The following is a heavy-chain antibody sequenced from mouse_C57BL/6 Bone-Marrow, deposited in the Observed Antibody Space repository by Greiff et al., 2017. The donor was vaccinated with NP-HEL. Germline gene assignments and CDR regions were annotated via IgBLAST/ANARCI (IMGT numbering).Heavy chain of an antibody. CDR2: IDPSDSET. V-gene: IGHV1-52*01. CDR3: GMRGYEYPSVWYFDV. J-gene: IGHJ1*03. CDR1: GYTFTSYW. D-gene: IGHD2-4*01. Sequence: QVQLQQPGAELVRPGSSVKLSCKASGYTFTSYWMHWVKQRPIQGLEWIGNIDPSDSETHYNQKFKDKATLTVDKSSSTAYMQLSSLTSEDSAVYYWGMRGYEYPSVWYFDVWGTGTTVTVSS.